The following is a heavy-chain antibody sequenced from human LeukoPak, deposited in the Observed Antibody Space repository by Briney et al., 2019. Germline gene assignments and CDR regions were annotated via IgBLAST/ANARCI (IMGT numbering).Heavy chain of an antibody. CDR3: ATHPGGLQSGFDN. V-gene: IGHV5-51*01. CDR2: IHPGDSDT. D-gene: IGHD5-24*01. CDR1: GYSFTSYW. J-gene: IGHJ4*02. Sequence: PGESLKISCKGSGYSFTSYWIGWVRQMPGKGLEYMGIIHPGDSDTRYSPSFHGQVTISVDRSSSTAYIQWSRLKASDTAMYYCATHPGGLQSGFDNWGQRTLVTVSS.